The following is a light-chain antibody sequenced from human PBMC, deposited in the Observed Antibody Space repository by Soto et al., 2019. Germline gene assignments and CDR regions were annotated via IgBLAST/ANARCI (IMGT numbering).Light chain of an antibody. CDR1: SSDVGGYNY. Sequence: QSALTQPRSVSGSPGQSVTISCTGTSSDVGGYNYVSWYQQHPGKAPKLMIYDVIKRPSGVPDRFSGSKSGNTASLTISGIQAEDEADYYCCSYAGSYTYVVFGGGTQLTVL. CDR2: DVI. J-gene: IGLJ2*01. V-gene: IGLV2-11*01. CDR3: CSYAGSYTYVV.